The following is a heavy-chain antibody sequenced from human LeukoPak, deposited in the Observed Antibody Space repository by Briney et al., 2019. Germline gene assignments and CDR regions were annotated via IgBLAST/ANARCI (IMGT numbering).Heavy chain of an antibody. V-gene: IGHV3-53*01. J-gene: IGHJ6*03. D-gene: IGHD3/OR15-3a*01. CDR3: ARDSGRTAYWSRLYYYYMDV. CDR2: IYSGGST. Sequence: GGSLRLSCAASGFTVSSNYMSWVRQAPGKGLEWVSVIYSGGSTYYADSVKGRFTISRDNSKNTLYLQMNSLRAEDTAVYYCARDSGRTAYWSRLYYYYMDVWGKGTTVTVSS. CDR1: GFTVSSNY.